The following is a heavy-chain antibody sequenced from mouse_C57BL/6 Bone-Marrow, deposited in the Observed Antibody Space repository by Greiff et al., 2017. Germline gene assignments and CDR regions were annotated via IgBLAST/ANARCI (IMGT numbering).Heavy chain of an antibody. CDR1: GYTFTSYW. D-gene: IGHD3-1*01. CDR2: IDPSDSYT. CDR3: ARPRGSMDY. J-gene: IGHJ4*01. Sequence: VQLQQPGAELVKPGASVKLSCKASGYTFTSYWMQWVKQRPGQGLEWIGEIDPSDSYTNYNQKFKGKATFTVDTSSSTAYMQLSGLTSEDSAVYYCARPRGSMDYGGQGTSVTVSS. V-gene: IGHV1-50*01.